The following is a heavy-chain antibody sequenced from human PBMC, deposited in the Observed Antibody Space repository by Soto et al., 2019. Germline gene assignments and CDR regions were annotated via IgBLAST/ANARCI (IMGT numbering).Heavy chain of an antibody. CDR3: ARGVLGSSSSNFDY. J-gene: IGHJ4*02. CDR2: MNPNSGNT. CDR1: GYTFTSYD. D-gene: IGHD6-6*01. V-gene: IGHV1-8*01. Sequence: ASVRVSCRAAGYTFTSYDIHWLRQATGQGLEWMGWMNPNSGNTGYAQKFQGRVTMTRNTSISTAYMELSSLRSEDTAVHYCARGVLGSSSSNFDYWGQGTLLTVSS.